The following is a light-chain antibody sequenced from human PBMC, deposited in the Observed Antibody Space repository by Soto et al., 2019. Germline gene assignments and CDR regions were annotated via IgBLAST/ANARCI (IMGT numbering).Light chain of an antibody. CDR1: QSISSY. V-gene: IGKV1-39*01. CDR2: AAS. J-gene: IGKJ5*01. CDR3: QQRNGYPIT. Sequence: DIQMTQSPSSLSSSVGDRVTITCRASQSISSYLNWYQQKPGKAPKLLIYAASSLQSGVPSRFSGSGSGTEFTLTISSLQPEDFATYYCQQRNGYPITFGQGTRLEI.